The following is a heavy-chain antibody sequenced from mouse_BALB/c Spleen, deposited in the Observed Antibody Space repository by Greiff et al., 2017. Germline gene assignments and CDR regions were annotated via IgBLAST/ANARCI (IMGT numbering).Heavy chain of an antibody. J-gene: IGHJ1*01. CDR3: ARYGKGDWYFDV. CDR2: INPSSGYT. Sequence: LVESGAELARPGASVKMSCKASGYTFTSYTMHWVKQRPGQGLEWIGYINPSSGYTNYNQKFKDKATLTADKSSSTAYMQLSSLTSEDSAVYYCARYGKGDWYFDVWGAGTTVTVSS. D-gene: IGHD1-1*01. CDR1: GYTFTSYT. V-gene: IGHV1-4*01.